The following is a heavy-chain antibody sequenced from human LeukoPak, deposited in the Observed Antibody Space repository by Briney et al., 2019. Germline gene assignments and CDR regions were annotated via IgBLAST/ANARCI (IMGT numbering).Heavy chain of an antibody. Sequence: SETLSLTCAVYGGSFSGYSWTWIRQSPGKGLEWIGEIYHSGITNYNPSLKSRVTISVDTSTIQFSLKLTSVTAADTAVYYCVRCDFDLRAAGSFDPWGQGTLVTVSA. CDR1: GGSFSGYS. V-gene: IGHV4-34*01. D-gene: IGHD6-13*01. CDR2: IYHSGIT. J-gene: IGHJ5*02. CDR3: VRCDFDLRAAGSFDP.